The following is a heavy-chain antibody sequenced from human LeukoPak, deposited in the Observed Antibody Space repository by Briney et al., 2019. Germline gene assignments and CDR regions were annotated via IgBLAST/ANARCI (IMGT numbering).Heavy chain of an antibody. V-gene: IGHV1-69*13. CDR2: IIPIFGTA. CDR1: GGSFSSHV. Sequence: GASVKVSCKASGGSFSSHVMIWVRQAPGQGLEWMGGIIPIFGTAYYAQNFQGRVTVTADESTSTAYMELSSLRSEDTAVYYCARVFPPINGYDSGSYSFLGSLDPWGQGTLVTVSS. J-gene: IGHJ5*02. CDR3: ARVFPPINGYDSGSYSFLGSLDP. D-gene: IGHD3-10*01.